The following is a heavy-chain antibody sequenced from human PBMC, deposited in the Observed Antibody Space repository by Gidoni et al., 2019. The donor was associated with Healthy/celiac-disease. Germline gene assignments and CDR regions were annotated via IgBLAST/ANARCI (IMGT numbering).Heavy chain of an antibody. CDR3: ARDLYDSSGYDDAFDI. CDR1: RDSVPSNSAP. Sequence: QVQLQQSGPGLVKPSQTLSLTCAHSRDSVPSNSAPWNWIRQSPSRGLEWLGRTYYRSKWYNDYAVSVKSRITINPDTSKNQFSLQLNSVTPEDTAVYYCARDLYDSSGYDDAFDIWGQGTMVTVSS. CDR2: TYYRSKWYN. V-gene: IGHV6-1*01. D-gene: IGHD3-22*01. J-gene: IGHJ3*02.